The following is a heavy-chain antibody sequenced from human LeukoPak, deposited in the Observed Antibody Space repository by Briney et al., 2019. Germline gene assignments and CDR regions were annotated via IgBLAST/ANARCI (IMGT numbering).Heavy chain of an antibody. Sequence: SETLSLTCTVSGGSISSYYWSWIRQPPGKGLEWIGYIYYSGSTNYNPSLKSRVTISVDTSKNQFSLELSSVTAADTAVYYCASGMESYYYYYMDVWGKGTTVTVSS. CDR2: IYYSGST. V-gene: IGHV4-59*01. CDR3: ASGMESYYYYYMDV. CDR1: GGSISSYY. D-gene: IGHD1-14*01. J-gene: IGHJ6*03.